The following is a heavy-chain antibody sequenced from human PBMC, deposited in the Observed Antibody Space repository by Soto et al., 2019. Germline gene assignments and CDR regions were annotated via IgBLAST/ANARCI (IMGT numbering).Heavy chain of an antibody. J-gene: IGHJ4*02. CDR1: GYTFTSYG. V-gene: IGHV1-18*04. D-gene: IGHD3-9*01. Sequence: ASVKVSCKASGYTFTSYGISWVRQAPGQGLEWMAWISAYNGNTNYAQKLQGRVTMTTDTSTSTAYMELRSLRSDDTAVYYCARDRGRYYAILTGSPPLGADYWGQGTLVTVSS. CDR3: ARDRGRYYAILTGSPPLGADY. CDR2: ISAYNGNT.